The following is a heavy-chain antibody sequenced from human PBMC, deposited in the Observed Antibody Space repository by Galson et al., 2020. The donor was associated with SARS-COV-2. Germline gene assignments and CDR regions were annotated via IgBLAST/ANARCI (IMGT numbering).Heavy chain of an antibody. CDR3: ARDSVAYYYDQPPLGY. Sequence: GGSLRLSCAASGFTFSSYGMHWVRQAPGKGLEWVAVIWYDVSNKYYADSVKGRFTISRDNSKNTLYLQMNSLRAEDTAVYYCARDSVAYYYDQPPLGYWGQGTLVTVSS. D-gene: IGHD3-22*01. CDR1: GFTFSSYG. CDR2: IWYDVSNK. J-gene: IGHJ4*02. V-gene: IGHV3-33*01.